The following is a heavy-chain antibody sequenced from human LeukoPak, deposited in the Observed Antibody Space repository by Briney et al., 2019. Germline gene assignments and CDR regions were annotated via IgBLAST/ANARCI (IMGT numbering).Heavy chain of an antibody. V-gene: IGHV4-39*07. CDR3: ARDEGDYYDSSGMEY. D-gene: IGHD3-22*01. Sequence: SETLSLTCTVSGGSISSSSYYWGWIRQPPGKGLEWIGSIYYSGSTYYNPSLKSRVTISVDTSKNQFSLKLCSVTAADTAVYYCARDEGDYYDSSGMEYWGQGTLVTVSS. CDR2: IYYSGST. CDR1: GGSISSSSYY. J-gene: IGHJ4*02.